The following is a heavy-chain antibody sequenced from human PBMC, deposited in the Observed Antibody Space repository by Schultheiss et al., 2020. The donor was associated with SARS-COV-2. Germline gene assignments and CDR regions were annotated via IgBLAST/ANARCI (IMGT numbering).Heavy chain of an antibody. D-gene: IGHD5-24*01. J-gene: IGHJ6*02. CDR1: GFTFSSYS. CDR3: AKSQLRGPYHYDYYGMDV. Sequence: GGSLRLSCAASGFTFSSYSMNWVRQAPGKGLEWVSGISAGGHTTYYADSVKGRFTISRDNSKNTVDLHMNSLRVEDTAIYYCAKSQLRGPYHYDYYGMDVWGQGTTVTVSS. CDR2: ISAGGHTT. V-gene: IGHV3-23*01.